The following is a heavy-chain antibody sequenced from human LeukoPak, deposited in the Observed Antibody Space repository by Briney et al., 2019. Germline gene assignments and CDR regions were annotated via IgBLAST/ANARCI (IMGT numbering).Heavy chain of an antibody. CDR2: INHSGST. CDR3: ARLARTSHFDY. J-gene: IGHJ4*02. V-gene: IGHV4-34*01. CDR1: GGSFSGYY. Sequence: SETLSLTCAVYGGSFSGYYWSWIRQPPGKGLEWIGEINHSGSTNYNPSLKSRVTISVDTSKNQFSLKLSSVTAADTAVYYCARLARTSHFDYWGQGTLVTVSS. D-gene: IGHD2-2*01.